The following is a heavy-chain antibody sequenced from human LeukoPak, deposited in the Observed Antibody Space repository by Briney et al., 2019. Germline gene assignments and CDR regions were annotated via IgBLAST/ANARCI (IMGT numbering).Heavy chain of an antibody. CDR3: AKLYSSSWYPLGSFDY. D-gene: IGHD6-13*01. CDR2: IWYDGSNK. V-gene: IGHV3-33*06. Sequence: PGGSLRLSCAASGFTFSSYGMHWVRQAPGKGLEWVAVIWYDGSNKYYADSVKGRFTISRDNSKNTLYLQMNSLRAEDTAVYYCAKLYSSSWYPLGSFDYWGQGTLVTVSS. CDR1: GFTFSSYG. J-gene: IGHJ4*02.